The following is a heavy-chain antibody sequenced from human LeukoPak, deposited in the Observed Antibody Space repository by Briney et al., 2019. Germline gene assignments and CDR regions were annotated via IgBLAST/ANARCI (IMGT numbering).Heavy chain of an antibody. Sequence: SETLSLTCTVSGGSISSYYWSWIRQPPGKGLEWIGYIYYSGSTNYNPSLKSRVTISVDTSKNQFSLKLSSVTAADTAVYYCARGMGPRYWGQGTLVTVSS. CDR1: GGSISSYY. CDR2: IYYSGST. V-gene: IGHV4-59*12. J-gene: IGHJ4*02. D-gene: IGHD5-24*01. CDR3: ARGMGPRY.